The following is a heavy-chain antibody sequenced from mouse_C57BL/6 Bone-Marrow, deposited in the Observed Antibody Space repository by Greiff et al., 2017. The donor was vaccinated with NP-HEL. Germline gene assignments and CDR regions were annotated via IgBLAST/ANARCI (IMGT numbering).Heavy chain of an antibody. J-gene: IGHJ3*01. CDR1: GYTFTSYT. Sequence: QVQLQQSGADLARPGASVKMSCKASGYTFTSYTMHWVKQRPGQGLEWIGYINPSSGYTKYNQKFKDKATLSADKSSSTAYMQLSSLTSEDSAVYYCARPNWAWFAYWGQGTLVTVSA. D-gene: IGHD4-1*01. CDR2: INPSSGYT. V-gene: IGHV1-4*01. CDR3: ARPNWAWFAY.